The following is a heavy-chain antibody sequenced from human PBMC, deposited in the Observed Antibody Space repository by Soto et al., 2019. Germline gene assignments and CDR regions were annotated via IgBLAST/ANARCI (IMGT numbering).Heavy chain of an antibody. D-gene: IGHD2-15*01. V-gene: IGHV4-34*01. J-gene: IGHJ5*02. Sequence: SETLSLTCAVYGGSFSGYYWSWIRQPPGKGLEWIGEINHSGSTNYNPSLKSRVTISVDTSKNQFSLKLSSVTAADTAVYYCARGRVVVVAATPTVTTKGGWFDPWGQGTLVTVSS. CDR1: GGSFSGYY. CDR3: ARGRVVVVAATPTVTTKGGWFDP. CDR2: INHSGST.